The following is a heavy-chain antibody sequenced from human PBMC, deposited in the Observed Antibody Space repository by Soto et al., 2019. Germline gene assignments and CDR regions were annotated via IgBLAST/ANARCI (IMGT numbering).Heavy chain of an antibody. CDR1: GFLFNTYA. CDR3: ARPGSGYDVLTGRYFYYYHAMDV. V-gene: IGHV3-30-3*01. D-gene: IGHD3-9*01. CDR2: ISYDGSST. J-gene: IGHJ6*02. Sequence: QVQLVDSGGGVVQPGRSLRLSCATSGFLFNTYAMHWVRQAPGKGLEWVAVISYDGSSTYYADSVKGRFTISRDNSKNTLVLQMNSLETEDTGVYYCARPGSGYDVLTGRYFYYYHAMDVWGQGTTVTVSS.